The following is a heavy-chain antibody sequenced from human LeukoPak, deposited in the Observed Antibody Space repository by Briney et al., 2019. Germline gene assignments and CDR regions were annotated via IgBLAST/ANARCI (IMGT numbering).Heavy chain of an antibody. V-gene: IGHV4-39*07. CDR2: IYYSGST. CDR3: AREGMIAAIDY. D-gene: IGHD6-13*01. CDR1: GGSISSSSYY. Sequence: SETLSLTCTVSGGSISSSSYYWGWIRQPPGKGLEWIGSIYYSGSTYYNPSLKSRVTISVDTSKNQFFLKLSSVTAADTAVYYCAREGMIAAIDYWGQGTLVTVSS. J-gene: IGHJ4*02.